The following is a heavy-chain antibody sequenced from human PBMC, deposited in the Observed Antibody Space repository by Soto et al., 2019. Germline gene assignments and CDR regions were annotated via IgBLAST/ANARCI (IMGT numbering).Heavy chain of an antibody. D-gene: IGHD3-10*01. J-gene: IGHJ5*02. V-gene: IGHV1-18*01. CDR3: ARGVGSGSYYNQYNWFDP. Sequence: QVQLVQSGGEVKKPGASVKVSCKASGYTFTNYGISWVRQAPGQGLEWMGWINVYNGNTKYAQKVQGRVTMTTDTSTSTAYREVRSVRSDDTAVYYCARGVGSGSYYNQYNWFDPWGQGTLVTVSS. CDR1: GYTFTNYG. CDR2: INVYNGNT.